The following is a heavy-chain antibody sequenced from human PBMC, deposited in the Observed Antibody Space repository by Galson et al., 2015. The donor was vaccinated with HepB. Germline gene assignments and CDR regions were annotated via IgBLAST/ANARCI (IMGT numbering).Heavy chain of an antibody. CDR1: NSTFSNYG. J-gene: IGHJ4*02. CDR2: ISPYNGVT. CDR3: AREPDSGPNSDGIDF. D-gene: IGHD4-23*01. V-gene: IGHV1-18*01. Sequence: SVTVSCKASNSTFSNYGITWVRQAPGQGLERMGWISPYNGVTHYAQKVQGRVTMTTDTSTSTAFIELRSLRSDDTAVYYCAREPDSGPNSDGIDFWGQGTLITVSS.